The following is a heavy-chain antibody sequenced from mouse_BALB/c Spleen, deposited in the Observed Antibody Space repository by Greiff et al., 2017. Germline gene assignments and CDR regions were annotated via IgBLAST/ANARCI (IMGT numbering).Heavy chain of an antibody. CDR2: IWAGGST. CDR1: GFSLTSYG. J-gene: IGHJ4*01. V-gene: IGHV2-9*02. CDR3: ARGRGTRALYYYAMDY. D-gene: IGHD3-3*01. Sequence: VKLMESGPGLVAPSQCLSITCTVSGFSLTSYGVHWVRQPPGKGLEWLGVIWAGGSTNYYSALMSRLSISKDNAKSQVFLKMSSLQTDDTAMYYCARGRGTRALYYYAMDYWGQGTSVTVSS.